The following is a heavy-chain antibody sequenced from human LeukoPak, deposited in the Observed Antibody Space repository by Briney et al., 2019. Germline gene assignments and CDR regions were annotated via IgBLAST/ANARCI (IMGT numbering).Heavy chain of an antibody. CDR2: IRSKAYGGTT. D-gene: IGHD3-22*01. V-gene: IGHV3-49*03. CDR1: GFTFGDYA. CDR3: AGGYYDAYDAFDI. Sequence: QAGGSLRLSCTASGFTFGDYAMSWFRQAPGKGREWVGFIRSKAYGGTTEYAASVKGRFTISRDDSKSIAYLQMNSLRAEDTAVYYCAGGYYDAYDAFDIWGQGTMVTVSS. J-gene: IGHJ3*02.